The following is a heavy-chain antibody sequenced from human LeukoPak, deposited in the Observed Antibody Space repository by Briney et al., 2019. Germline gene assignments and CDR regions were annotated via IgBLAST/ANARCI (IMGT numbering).Heavy chain of an antibody. CDR1: GFTFDDYA. Sequence: GGSLRLSCAASGFTFDDYAMHWVRQAPGKGLEWVSGISWNSGSIGYADSVKGRFTISRDNSKNTLFLQMNSLRAEDTAVYYCAKSSGSGSYYAHYYYYYMDVWGKGTTVTISS. CDR3: AKSSGSGSYYAHYYYYYMDV. V-gene: IGHV3-9*01. CDR2: ISWNSGSI. D-gene: IGHD3-10*01. J-gene: IGHJ6*03.